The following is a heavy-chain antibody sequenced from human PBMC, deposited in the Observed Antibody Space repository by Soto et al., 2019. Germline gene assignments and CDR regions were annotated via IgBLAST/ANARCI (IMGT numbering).Heavy chain of an antibody. CDR1: GYTFTSYY. Sequence: GASVKVSCKASGYTFTSYYMHWVRQAPGQGLEWMGIINPSGGSTSYAQKFQGRVTMTRDTSTSTVYMELSSLRSEDTAVYYCARDESRSITIFGVVIVYYYGMDVWGQGTTVTVSS. D-gene: IGHD3-3*01. J-gene: IGHJ6*02. CDR2: INPSGGST. V-gene: IGHV1-46*01. CDR3: ARDESRSITIFGVVIVYYYGMDV.